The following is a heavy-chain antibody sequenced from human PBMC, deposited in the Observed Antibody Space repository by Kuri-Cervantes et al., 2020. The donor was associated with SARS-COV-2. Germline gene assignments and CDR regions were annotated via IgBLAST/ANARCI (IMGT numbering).Heavy chain of an antibody. CDR3: ARHYYGSGSYYAVPVLWSH. J-gene: IGHJ4*02. Sequence: ESLKISCAVYGGSFSGYYWSWIRQPPGKGLEWIGSIYHSGSTYYNPSLKSRVTISVDTSKNQFSLKLSSVTAADTAVYYCARHYYGSGSYYAVPVLWSHWGQGTLVTVSS. CDR2: IYHSGST. CDR1: GGSFSGYY. V-gene: IGHV4-34*01. D-gene: IGHD3-10*01.